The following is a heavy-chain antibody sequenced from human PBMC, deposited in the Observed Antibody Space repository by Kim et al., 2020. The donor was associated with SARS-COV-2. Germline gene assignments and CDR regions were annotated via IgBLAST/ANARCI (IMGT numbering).Heavy chain of an antibody. Sequence: GGSLRLSCSASGFSFSNYAMSWARQAPGKGTEWVAAVNNRGNPYYADSVRGRFTVSRDNTKHTLSLQMTSLRAEDTALYYCAKDHPSSGWPTLDDRGQGTQVTGSS. CDR3: AKDHPSSGWPTLDD. J-gene: IGHJ4*02. CDR2: VNNRGNP. CDR1: GFSFSNYA. V-gene: IGHV3-23*01. D-gene: IGHD6-19*01.